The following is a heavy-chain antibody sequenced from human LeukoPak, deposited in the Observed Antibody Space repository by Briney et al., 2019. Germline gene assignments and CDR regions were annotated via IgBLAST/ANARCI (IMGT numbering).Heavy chain of an antibody. CDR2: IYTSGST. D-gene: IGHD6-19*01. J-gene: IGHJ5*02. Sequence: TLSLTCTVSGGSISSGSYYWSWIRQPAGKGLEWIGRIYTSGSTHYNPSLKSRVTISVDTSKNQFSLNLNSVTAADTAVYYCARAVGSSESNWFDPWGQGTLATVSS. CDR3: ARAVGSSESNWFDP. CDR1: GGSISSGSYY. V-gene: IGHV4-61*02.